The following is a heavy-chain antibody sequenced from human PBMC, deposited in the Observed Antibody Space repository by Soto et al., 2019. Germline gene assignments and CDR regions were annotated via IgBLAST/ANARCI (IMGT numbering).Heavy chain of an antibody. J-gene: IGHJ6*02. CDR3: AREAPFSPCVGFCIGMDL. V-gene: IGHV1-18*01. Sequence: QVQLVQSGAEVKKPGASVKVSCKASGYTFTSYGISWVRQAPGQGLEWMGWISAYNGNTNYAQKLQGRVTMTTDTSTSTAYMELRSLRSDDTAVYHCAREAPFSPCVGFCIGMDLWGQVTPVTVSS. CDR1: GYTFTSYG. D-gene: IGHD3-3*01. CDR2: ISAYNGNT.